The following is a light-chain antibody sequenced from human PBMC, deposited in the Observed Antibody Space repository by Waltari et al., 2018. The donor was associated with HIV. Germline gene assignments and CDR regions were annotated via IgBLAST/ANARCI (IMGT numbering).Light chain of an antibody. J-gene: IGKJ4*01. CDR2: GAS. CDR1: QSVSSSY. CDR3: QQYAGSPPLT. Sequence: EIVLTQSPGTLSLSPGERATRSCRASQSVSSSYLAWYQQKPGQAPRLLIYGASSRATGIPDRFSGSGSGTDFTLTISRLEPEDFAVYYCQQYAGSPPLTFGGGTKVESK. V-gene: IGKV3-20*01.